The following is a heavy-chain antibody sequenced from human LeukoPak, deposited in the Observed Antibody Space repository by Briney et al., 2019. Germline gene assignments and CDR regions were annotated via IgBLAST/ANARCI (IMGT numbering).Heavy chain of an antibody. D-gene: IGHD3-22*01. CDR1: GYTFTSYG. CDR2: ISAYNGNT. V-gene: IGHV1-18*01. CDR3: AREVPYDTSVYYQPFDY. Sequence: ASVKVSCKASGYTFTSYGIDWVRQAPGQGLEWMGWISAYNGNTNYAQKLQGRVTMTTDTSTSTAYMELRSLRSDDTVVYYCAREVPYDTSVYYQPFDYWGQGTLVTVSS. J-gene: IGHJ4*02.